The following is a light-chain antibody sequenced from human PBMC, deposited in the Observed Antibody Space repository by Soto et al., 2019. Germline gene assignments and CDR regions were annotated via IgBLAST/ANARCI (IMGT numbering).Light chain of an antibody. CDR1: QGVVSY. V-gene: IGKV3-11*01. Sequence: EVLLTQSPATLSLSPGQRATLSCRATQGVVSYLIWYQQKPGQAPRLLIYDTSTRATGIPARFSGSGSVTDFTLTISSLEPEDFAVYYCQQRSNGLWTFGQGTKV. CDR2: DTS. CDR3: QQRSNGLWT. J-gene: IGKJ1*01.